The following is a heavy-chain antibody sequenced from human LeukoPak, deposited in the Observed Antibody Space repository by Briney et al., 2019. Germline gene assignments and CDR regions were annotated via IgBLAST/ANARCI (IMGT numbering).Heavy chain of an antibody. CDR1: GFTLSSYA. Sequence: GGSLRPSCAASGFTLSSYAMSWVRQAPGKGLEWVSAISASGGSTYYADSVKGRFTISRDNSKNTLFLQMNSLRVEDTAVYYCAKETKTRGGPIDYWGQGTLVTVSS. J-gene: IGHJ4*02. CDR2: ISASGGST. V-gene: IGHV3-23*01. D-gene: IGHD2-2*01. CDR3: AKETKTRGGPIDY.